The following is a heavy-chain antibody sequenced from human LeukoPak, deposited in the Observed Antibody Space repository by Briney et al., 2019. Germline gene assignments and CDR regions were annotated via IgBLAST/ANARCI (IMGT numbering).Heavy chain of an antibody. J-gene: IGHJ4*02. CDR2: TYYKSQWY. D-gene: IGHD6-13*01. Sequence: SQTLSLTCAISGDSVSSNTATWNWIRQSPSRGLEWLGRTYYKSQWYDDDVSVRSRITINPDTSKNQFSLQLNSVTPEDTAVYYCTREPDQHLPPHFDRWGQGILVTVSS. V-gene: IGHV6-1*01. CDR1: GDSVSSNTAT. CDR3: TREPDQHLPPHFDR.